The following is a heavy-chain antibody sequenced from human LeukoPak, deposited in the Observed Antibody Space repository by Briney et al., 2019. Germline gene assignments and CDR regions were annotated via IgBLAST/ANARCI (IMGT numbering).Heavy chain of an antibody. D-gene: IGHD6-13*01. CDR3: VRDFIAAASGAFDI. V-gene: IGHV4-59*01. J-gene: IGHJ3*02. CDR2: MYYSGIT. Sequence: SETLSLTCTVSGGSITSYYWSWIRQPPGKGLEWIGYMYYSGITNYSPSLKSRVTMSVDTSKSQFSLNLSSVTAADTAVYYCVRDFIAAASGAFDIWGQGTTVTVSS. CDR1: GGSITSYY.